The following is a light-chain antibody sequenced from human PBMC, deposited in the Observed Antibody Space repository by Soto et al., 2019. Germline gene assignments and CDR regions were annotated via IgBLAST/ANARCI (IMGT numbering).Light chain of an antibody. CDR1: ESVSSSY. Sequence: EIVLTQSPGTLSLSPGERATLSCRASESVSSSYLAWYQQKPGQAPRLLIYGASSRATGIPDRFSGSGSGTDFTLTINRLEPEDFAVYYCPQYGSSRTFGQGTKVEIK. J-gene: IGKJ1*01. V-gene: IGKV3-20*01. CDR3: PQYGSSRT. CDR2: GAS.